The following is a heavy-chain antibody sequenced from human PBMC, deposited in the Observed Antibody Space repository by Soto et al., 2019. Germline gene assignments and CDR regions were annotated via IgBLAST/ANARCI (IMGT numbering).Heavy chain of an antibody. Sequence: SETLSLTCTVSGGSISTYYWSWIRQPPGKGLEWIGYIYDSGSTNYNPSLKSRVTISVASSKHQFSLKLSSVTAADTAVYYCARVPDYWGQGILVTVSS. V-gene: IGHV4-59*01. CDR1: GGSISTYY. CDR3: ARVPDY. CDR2: IYDSGST. D-gene: IGHD2-2*01. J-gene: IGHJ4*02.